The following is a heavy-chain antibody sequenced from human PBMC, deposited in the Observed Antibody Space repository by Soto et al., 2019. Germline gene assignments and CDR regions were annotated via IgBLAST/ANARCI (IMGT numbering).Heavy chain of an antibody. CDR2: IYWDDVE. CDR1: GFSLSTIGVG. D-gene: IGHD1-1*01. J-gene: IGHJ4*02. V-gene: IGHV2-5*02. Sequence: QITLKESGPTLVKPKQTLTVTCTFSGFSLSTIGVGVGWIRQPPGKALEWLALIYWDDVERYSPSLKSRVTIRKDTSKNQVVLTMTNMDPVDTATYYCAHRRMRDNVGYTFDYWGQGALVTVSS. CDR3: AHRRMRDNVGYTFDY.